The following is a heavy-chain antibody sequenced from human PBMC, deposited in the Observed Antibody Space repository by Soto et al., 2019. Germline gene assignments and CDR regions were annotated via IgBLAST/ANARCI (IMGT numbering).Heavy chain of an antibody. V-gene: IGHV3-23*01. CDR3: ATKFRSYFDH. Sequence: PGGSLRLSCIASGFTFSAFAMTWVRQTPGKGLEWVATVGDDGFRTNVADSVKGRFIISRDNSKDTLSLGMSSLRVEDTGIYYCATKFRSYFDHWGQGVRVTVSS. CDR1: GFTFSAFA. J-gene: IGHJ4*02. CDR2: VGDDGFRT.